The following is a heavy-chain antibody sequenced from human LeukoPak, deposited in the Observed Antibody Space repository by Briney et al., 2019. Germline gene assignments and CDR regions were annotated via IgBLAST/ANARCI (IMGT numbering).Heavy chain of an antibody. V-gene: IGHV1-18*01. CDR1: GYTFTSYG. CDR2: ISAYNGNT. Sequence: ASVKVSRKASGYTFTSYGISWVRQAPGQGLEWMGWISAYNGNTNYAQKVQGRVTITTDTSTNTAYMELRSLRSDDTAVYYCGRGVYCSSTSCYGLVIAAAGTFDYWGQGTLVTVSS. J-gene: IGHJ4*02. D-gene: IGHD2-2*01. CDR3: GRGVYCSSTSCYGLVIAAAGTFDY.